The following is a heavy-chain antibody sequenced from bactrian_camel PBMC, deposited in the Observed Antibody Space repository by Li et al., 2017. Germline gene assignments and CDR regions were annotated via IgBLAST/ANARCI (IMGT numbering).Heavy chain of an antibody. J-gene: IGHJ4*01. CDR1: GFTFENYA. CDR2: MDGYGQTV. D-gene: IGHD3*01. V-gene: IGHV3S31*01. Sequence: VQLVESGGGLVQPVGSLRLSCVASGFTFENYASYWFRQAPGKERERVATMDGYGQTVYTAPSVKGRFTLVKDKDMNVLYSQMSSLKVEDTAIYYCAVRLNSGCPVRWADFSAWGQGTQVTVS. CDR3: AVRLNSGCPVRWADFSA.